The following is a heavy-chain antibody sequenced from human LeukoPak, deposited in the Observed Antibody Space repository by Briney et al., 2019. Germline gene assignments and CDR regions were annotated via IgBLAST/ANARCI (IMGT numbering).Heavy chain of an antibody. D-gene: IGHD3-10*01. CDR1: GGSISSYY. Sequence: SETLSLTCTVSGGSISSYYWSWIRQPPGKGLEWIGYIYYSGSTNYNPSLKSRVTISVDTSKNQFSLKLSSVTAADTAVYYCARDSGLLWFGELQAFDIWGQGTMVTVSS. J-gene: IGHJ3*02. CDR2: IYYSGST. V-gene: IGHV4-59*01. CDR3: ARDSGLLWFGELQAFDI.